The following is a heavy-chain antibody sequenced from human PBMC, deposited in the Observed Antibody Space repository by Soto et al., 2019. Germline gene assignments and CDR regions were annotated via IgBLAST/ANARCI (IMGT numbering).Heavy chain of an antibody. CDR3: ARGEPTYYYDSSGLRQKYYFDY. Sequence: PSETLSLTSPVAGGAISSYYWSWIRQPPGKGLEWIGYIYYIGSTYYNPSLKSRVTISVDTSKNQFSLKLSSVTAADTAVYYCARGEPTYYYDSSGLRQKYYFDYWGQGTLVTVSS. J-gene: IGHJ4*02. CDR2: IYYIGST. D-gene: IGHD3-22*01. CDR1: GGAISSYY. V-gene: IGHV4-59*06.